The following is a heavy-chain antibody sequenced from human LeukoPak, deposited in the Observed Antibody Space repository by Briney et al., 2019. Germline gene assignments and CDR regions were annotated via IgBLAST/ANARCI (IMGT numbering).Heavy chain of an antibody. CDR2: IDWDDDK. V-gene: IGHV2-70*04. D-gene: IGHD4-17*01. CDR1: GFSLSTSGMR. CDR3: ARMTVTTPFDY. J-gene: IGHJ4*02. Sequence: SGPTLVNPTQTLTQTCTFSGFSLSTSGMRVSWIRQPPGKALEWLARIDWDDDKFYSTSLKTRLTISKDTSKNQVVLTMTDMDPVDTATYYCARMTVTTPFDYWGQGTLVTVSS.